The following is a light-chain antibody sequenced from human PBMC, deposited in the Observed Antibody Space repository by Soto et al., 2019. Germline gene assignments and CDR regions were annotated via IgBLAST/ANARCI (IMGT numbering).Light chain of an antibody. V-gene: IGLV2-14*03. J-gene: IGLJ1*01. CDR2: DVS. Sequence: QSALTQPASVSGSPGQSITISCTGTNNDVGDYNYVSWYQQHPGKAPKLIIYDVSNRPSGVSYRFSGSKSGNTASLTISWLQAEDEAEYYCCSYTTSSLYVFGTGTKLTVL. CDR3: CSYTTSSLYV. CDR1: NNDVGDYNY.